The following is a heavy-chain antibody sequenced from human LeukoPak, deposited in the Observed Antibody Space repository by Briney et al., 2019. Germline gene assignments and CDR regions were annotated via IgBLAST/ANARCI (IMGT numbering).Heavy chain of an antibody. V-gene: IGHV1-69*13. CDR1: GGTFSSYA. D-gene: IGHD3-9*01. CDR2: IILIFGTA. Sequence: ASVKVSCKASGGTFSSYAISWVRQAPGQGLEWMGGIILIFGTANYAQKFQGRVTITADESTSTAYMELSSLRSEDTAVYYCARPRLPLRYFDSPWGGPKDYYYYGMDVWGQGTTVTVSS. CDR3: ARPRLPLRYFDSPWGGPKDYYYYGMDV. J-gene: IGHJ6*02.